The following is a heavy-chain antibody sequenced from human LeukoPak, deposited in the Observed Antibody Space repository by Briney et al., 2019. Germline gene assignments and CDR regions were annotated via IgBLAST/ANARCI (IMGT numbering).Heavy chain of an antibody. CDR2: ISSSANTI. V-gene: IGHV3-11*01. CDR3: ASFVAGTTYYYDISGYRDAFDI. Sequence: GGSLRLSCAASGFTFSDYYMNWIRQAPGKGLEWVSYISSSANTIYYAGSVKGRFTISRDSAKNSLYLQMNSLRAEDTAVYYCASFVAGTTYYYDISGYRDAFDIWGQGTMVTVSS. CDR1: GFTFSDYY. J-gene: IGHJ3*02. D-gene: IGHD3-22*01.